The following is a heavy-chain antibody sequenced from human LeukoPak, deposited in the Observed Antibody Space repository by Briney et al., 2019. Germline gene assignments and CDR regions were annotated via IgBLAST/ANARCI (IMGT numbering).Heavy chain of an antibody. CDR1: GFTFSRYT. CDR3: ARDYGDYVPYYFDY. J-gene: IGHJ4*02. Sequence: PGGSLRLSCAASGFTFSRYTMNWVRQAPGKGLEWVSSISTSSIYIYYADSVKGRFTISRDNAKNSLYLQMNSLRAEDTAVYYCARDYGDYVPYYFDYWGQGTLVTVSS. V-gene: IGHV3-21*01. D-gene: IGHD4-17*01. CDR2: ISTSSIYI.